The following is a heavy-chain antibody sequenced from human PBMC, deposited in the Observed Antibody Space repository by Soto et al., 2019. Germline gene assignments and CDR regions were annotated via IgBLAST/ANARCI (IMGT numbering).Heavy chain of an antibody. Sequence: ASVKVSCKASGGTFSSYTISWVRHAPGQGLEWMGRIIPILGIANYAQKFQGRVTITADKSTSTAYMELSSLRSEDTAVYYCARGGEWARYYFDYWGQGTLVTVSS. CDR1: GGTFSSYT. J-gene: IGHJ4*02. CDR2: IIPILGIA. D-gene: IGHD3-10*01. V-gene: IGHV1-69*02. CDR3: ARGGEWARYYFDY.